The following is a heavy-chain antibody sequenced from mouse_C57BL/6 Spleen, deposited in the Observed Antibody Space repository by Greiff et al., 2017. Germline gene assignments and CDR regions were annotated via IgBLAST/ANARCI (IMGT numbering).Heavy chain of an antibody. J-gene: IGHJ4*01. V-gene: IGHV2-6-1*01. CDR3: DRQRTAQATGNAMDY. Sequence: VKLQESGPGLVAPSQSLSITCTVSGFSLTSYGVYWVRQPPGKGLEWLVVIWSDGSTTYNSALKSRLSISKDNAKSQVFLKMNSLQTDDTAMYYCDRQRTAQATGNAMDYWGQGTSVTVSS. CDR2: IWSDGST. CDR1: GFSLTSYG. D-gene: IGHD3-2*02.